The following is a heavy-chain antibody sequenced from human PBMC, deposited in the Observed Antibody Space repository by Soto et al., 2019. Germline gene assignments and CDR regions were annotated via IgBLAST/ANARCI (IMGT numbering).Heavy chain of an antibody. CDR2: ISYDGNNK. CDR1: GFTFSSYG. CDR3: AGGYYFGDY. J-gene: IGHJ4*02. V-gene: IGHV3-30*03. D-gene: IGHD3-22*01. Sequence: QVQLVESGGGVVQPGRSLRLSCAASGFTFSSYGMHWVRQAPGKGLEWVAVISYDGNNKDYADSVKGRFTISRDNSKNTLYLQMNSLRPEDTAVYYCAGGYYFGDYWGQGTLVTVSS.